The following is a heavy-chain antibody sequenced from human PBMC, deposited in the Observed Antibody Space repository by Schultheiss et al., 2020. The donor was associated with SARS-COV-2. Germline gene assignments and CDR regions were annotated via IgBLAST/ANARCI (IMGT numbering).Heavy chain of an antibody. J-gene: IGHJ5*02. CDR1: GGSISSYY. CDR3: AGSSSWYRNWFDP. D-gene: IGHD6-13*01. V-gene: IGHV4-59*01. Sequence: GSLRLSCTVSGGSISSYYWSWIRQPPGKGLEWIGSIYYSGSTYYNPSLKSRVTISVDTSKNQFSLKLSSVTAADTAVYYCAGSSSWYRNWFDPWGQGTLVTVSS. CDR2: IYYSGST.